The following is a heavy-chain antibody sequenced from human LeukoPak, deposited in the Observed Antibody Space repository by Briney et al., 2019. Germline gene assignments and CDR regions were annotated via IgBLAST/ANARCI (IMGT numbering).Heavy chain of an antibody. CDR1: GFTFSSYG. J-gene: IGHJ4*02. V-gene: IGHV3-30*02. CDR2: IRYDGSNK. Sequence: GGSLRLSCAASGFTFSSYGMHWVRQAPGKGLEWVAFIRYDGSNKYYADSVKGRFTISGDNSKNTLYLQMNSLRAEDTAVYYCAKDNTPYYYGSGSLIDYWGQGTLVTVSS. D-gene: IGHD3-10*01. CDR3: AKDNTPYYYGSGSLIDY.